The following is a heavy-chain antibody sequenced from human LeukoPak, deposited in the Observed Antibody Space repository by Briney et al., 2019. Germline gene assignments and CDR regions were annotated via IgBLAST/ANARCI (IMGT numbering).Heavy chain of an antibody. CDR2: ISGSGGST. J-gene: IGHJ4*02. D-gene: IGHD3-22*01. CDR1: GYTFSSYA. V-gene: IGHV3-23*01. CDR3: VCGGREINYGDYDSSGYYYFAGDGSY. Sequence: PGGSLRLSCAASGYTFSSYAMSWVRQAPGKGLEWVSAISGSGGSTYYADSVKGRFTISRDNSKNTLYLQMNSLRAEDTAVYYCVCGGREINYGDYDSSGYYYFAGDGSYWGQGTLVTVSS.